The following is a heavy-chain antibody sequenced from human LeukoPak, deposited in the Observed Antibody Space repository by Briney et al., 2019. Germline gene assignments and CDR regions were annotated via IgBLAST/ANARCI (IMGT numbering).Heavy chain of an antibody. CDR1: GYSISSGYY. Sequence: PSETLSLTCAVSGYSISSGYYWGWIRQPPGKGLEWIGSIYHSGSTYYNPSLKSRVTISVDTSKNQFSLKLSSVTAADTAVYYCARDNRPYDPIDYWGQGTLVTVSS. CDR3: ARDNRPYDPIDY. D-gene: IGHD1-14*01. V-gene: IGHV4-38-2*02. J-gene: IGHJ4*02. CDR2: IYHSGST.